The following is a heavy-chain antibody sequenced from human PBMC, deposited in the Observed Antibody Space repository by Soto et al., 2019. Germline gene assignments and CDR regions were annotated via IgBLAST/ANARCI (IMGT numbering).Heavy chain of an antibody. J-gene: IGHJ3*01. Sequence: QVHLIQSGAEVKKPGSSVKVSCKAAGGTFNTYTLFWVRQAPGHGLEWMGRIIPMLPVTNSAQKFQGRLTLTAHKSTGTSFMELTSLTSDDTAVYYCCSGSCSAETFDVWGQGTMVPVSS. CDR2: IIPMLPVT. V-gene: IGHV1-69*02. CDR1: GGTFNTYT. D-gene: IGHD6-19*01. CDR3: CSGSCSAETFDV.